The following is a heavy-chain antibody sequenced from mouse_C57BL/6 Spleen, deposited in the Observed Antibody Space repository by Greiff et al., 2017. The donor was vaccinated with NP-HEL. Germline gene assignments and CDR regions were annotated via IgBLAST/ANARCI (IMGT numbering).Heavy chain of an antibody. CDR2: INPSTGGT. CDR3: ARKDYDGGWYFDV. CDR1: GYSFTGYY. Sequence: VQLKQSGPELVKPGASVKISCKASGYSFTGYYMNWVKQSPEKSLEWIGEINPSTGGTTYNQKFKAKATLTVDKSSSTAYMQLKSLTSEDSAVYYCARKDYDGGWYFDVWGTGTTVTVSS. D-gene: IGHD2-4*01. V-gene: IGHV1-42*01. J-gene: IGHJ1*03.